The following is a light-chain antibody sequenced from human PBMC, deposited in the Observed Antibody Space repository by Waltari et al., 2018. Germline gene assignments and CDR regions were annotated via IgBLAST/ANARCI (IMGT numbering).Light chain of an antibody. CDR2: AAS. V-gene: IGKV1-9*01. Sequence: DIRLIQSPSFLSASVGGKLTITCQGRQGIGSHLSWYQQDPGKAPKLLSYAASTLQGRVPSRFSGSGSGTEFALTSSCLQPEDCATYFCLHLNSYPYTFGGGTKVDIK. CDR3: LHLNSYPYT. CDR1: QGIGSH. J-gene: IGKJ4*01.